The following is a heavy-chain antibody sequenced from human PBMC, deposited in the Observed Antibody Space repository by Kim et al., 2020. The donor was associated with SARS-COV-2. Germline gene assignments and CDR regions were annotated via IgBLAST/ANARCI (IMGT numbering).Heavy chain of an antibody. CDR1: GFTFSSYW. J-gene: IGHJ3*02. V-gene: IGHV3-74*01. Sequence: GGSLRLSCAASGFTFSSYWMHWVRQAPGKGLVWVSRINSDGSSTSYADSVKGRFTISRDNAKNTLYLQMNSLRAEDTAVYYCARSNRIAAAGDDAFDIWGQGTMVTVSS. CDR2: INSDGSST. D-gene: IGHD6-13*01. CDR3: ARSNRIAAAGDDAFDI.